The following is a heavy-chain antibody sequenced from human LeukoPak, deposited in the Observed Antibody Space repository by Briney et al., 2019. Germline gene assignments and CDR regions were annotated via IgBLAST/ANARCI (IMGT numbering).Heavy chain of an antibody. Sequence: PSEILSLTCTVSGGSISSYYWSWIRQPPGKGLEWIGYIYYSGSTNYNPSLKSRVTISVDTSKNQFSLKLSSVTAADTAVYYCASLGGGYEYSPSPDDPNCSAPGGQEPLVPVSS. CDR3: ASLGGGYEYSPSPDDPNCSAP. CDR1: GGSISSYY. J-gene: IGHJ5*02. V-gene: IGHV4-59*08. CDR2: IYYSGST. D-gene: IGHD6-6*01.